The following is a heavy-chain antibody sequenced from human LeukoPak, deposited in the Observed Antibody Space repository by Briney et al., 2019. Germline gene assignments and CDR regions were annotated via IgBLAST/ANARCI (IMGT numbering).Heavy chain of an antibody. D-gene: IGHD6-13*01. Sequence: SETLSLTCTVSGGSISSSSYYWGWIRQPPGKGLEWIGEINHSGSTNYNPSLKSRVTISVDTSKNQFSLKLSSVTAADTAVYYCARGTTLIAAAGTGGYYFDYWGQGTLVTVSS. CDR3: ARGTTLIAAAGTGGYYFDY. CDR1: GGSISSSSYY. V-gene: IGHV4-39*07. CDR2: INHSGST. J-gene: IGHJ4*02.